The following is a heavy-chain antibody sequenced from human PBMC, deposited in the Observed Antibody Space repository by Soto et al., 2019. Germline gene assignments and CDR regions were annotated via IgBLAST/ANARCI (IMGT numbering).Heavy chain of an antibody. V-gene: IGHV1-18*04. J-gene: IGHJ4*02. Sequence: EAPVKVSCKASGYTFTDYGISWGRQAPGQGLERMGWISTYNGNTIYGQKIQGRVTMTTDTSTSTAYVELRSLRSDDTAVYYCAREEGISDWHAFDYWGQGTLVTVSS. D-gene: IGHD6-19*01. CDR2: ISTYNGNT. CDR3: AREEGISDWHAFDY. CDR1: GYTFTDYG.